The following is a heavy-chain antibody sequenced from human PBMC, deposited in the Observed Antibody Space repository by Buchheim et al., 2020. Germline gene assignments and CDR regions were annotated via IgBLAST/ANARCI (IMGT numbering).Heavy chain of an antibody. D-gene: IGHD5-18*01. CDR3: ARGFFNRGYSYGYLMNYYYGMDV. J-gene: IGHJ6*02. V-gene: IGHV4-34*01. Sequence: QVQLQQWGAGLLKPSETLSLTCAVYGGSFSGYYWSWIRQPPGKGLEWIGEINHSGSTNYNPSLKSRVTISVDTSKNQFSLKLSSVTAADTAVYYCARGFFNRGYSYGYLMNYYYGMDVWGQGTT. CDR2: INHSGST. CDR1: GGSFSGYY.